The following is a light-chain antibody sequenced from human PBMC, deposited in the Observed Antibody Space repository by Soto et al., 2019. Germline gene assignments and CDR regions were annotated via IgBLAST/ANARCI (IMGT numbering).Light chain of an antibody. Sequence: EIVLMQSPDTLSLSPGERATLSCRASETISSHYIAWYQQKPGQAPRLPIFGASTRATGIPDRFSGSWSGTDFTLTISRLEPEDFAVYYCQNFGDSPFTFGPGTKVDIK. J-gene: IGKJ3*01. CDR1: ETISSHY. CDR2: GAS. CDR3: QNFGDSPFT. V-gene: IGKV3-20*01.